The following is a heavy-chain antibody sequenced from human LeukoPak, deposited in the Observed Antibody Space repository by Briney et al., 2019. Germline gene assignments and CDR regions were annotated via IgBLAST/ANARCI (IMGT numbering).Heavy chain of an antibody. CDR3: AIDRAGITMIVVVDDAFDI. CDR2: IIPIFGTA. D-gene: IGHD3-22*01. J-gene: IGHJ3*02. CDR1: GGTFSSYA. V-gene: IGHV1-69*05. Sequence: SVKVSCKASGGTFSSYAIGWVRQAPGQGLEWMGRIIPIFGTANYAQKFQGRVTITTDESTSTAYVELSSLRSEDTAVYYCAIDRAGITMIVVVDDAFDIWGQGTMVTVSS.